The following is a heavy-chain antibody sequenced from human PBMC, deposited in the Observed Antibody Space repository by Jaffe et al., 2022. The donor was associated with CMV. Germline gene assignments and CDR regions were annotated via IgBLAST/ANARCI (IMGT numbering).Heavy chain of an antibody. CDR2: IVGSGTTT. CDR3: AQDSMALGSY. J-gene: IGHJ4*02. D-gene: IGHD1-26*01. CDR1: GFTLSNYA. V-gene: IGHV3-23*04. Sequence: EVQLVESGGGLVQPGGSLRLSCTASGFTLSNYAMSWVRQAPGKGLEWVSAIVGSGTTTYYADSVKGRFTISRDNSKNTLYLQMNSLGAEDTAVYYCAQDSMALGSYWGQGTLVTVSS.